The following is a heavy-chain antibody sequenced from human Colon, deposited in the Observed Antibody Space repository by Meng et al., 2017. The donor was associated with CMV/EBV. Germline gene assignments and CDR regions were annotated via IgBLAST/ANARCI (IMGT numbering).Heavy chain of an antibody. CDR1: GYSFTAYY. D-gene: IGHD5-18*01. Sequence: GQLVQYGGEVNKPAASVTTPCTASGYSFTAYYIHWVRQAPGQGLEWMVVSHPTGGSRNYAQKFQGRVTMTRDTSTATEYMELSSLGFDDTAVYFCARALGDSYGRGFLDYWGQGTLVTVSS. CDR3: ARALGDSYGRGFLDY. V-gene: IGHV1-46*01. CDR2: SHPTGGSR. J-gene: IGHJ4*02.